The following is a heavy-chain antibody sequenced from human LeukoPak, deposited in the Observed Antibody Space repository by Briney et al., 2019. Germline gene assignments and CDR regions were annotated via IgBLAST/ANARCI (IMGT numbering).Heavy chain of an antibody. V-gene: IGHV3-23*01. CDR3: AKDSGRYSSGWY. D-gene: IGHD6-19*01. J-gene: IGHJ4*02. CDR1: GFTFSSYA. CDR2: ISGSGGST. Sequence: PGGSLRLSCAASGFTFSSYAMSWVRQAPGKGLEWVSAISGSGGSTYYADSVKGRFTTSRDNSKNTLYLQMNSLRAEDTAVYYCAKDSGRYSSGWYWGQGTLVTVSS.